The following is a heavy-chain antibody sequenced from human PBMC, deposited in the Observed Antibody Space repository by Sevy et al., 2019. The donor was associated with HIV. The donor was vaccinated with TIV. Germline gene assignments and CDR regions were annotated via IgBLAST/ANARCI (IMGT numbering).Heavy chain of an antibody. CDR2: LSFGCGRI. CDR1: GFNFNIYS. D-gene: IGHD2-8*01. J-gene: IGHJ4*02. Sequence: GGSLRLSCVASGFNFNIYSMSWVRQAPGKGLEWVSTLSFGCGRINHADSVQGRLTMSRDDSKKTVYLEMNSLRAEDPAVNYCAREGCTRPHDHWGQGTLVTVSS. CDR3: AREGCTRPHDH. V-gene: IGHV3-23*01.